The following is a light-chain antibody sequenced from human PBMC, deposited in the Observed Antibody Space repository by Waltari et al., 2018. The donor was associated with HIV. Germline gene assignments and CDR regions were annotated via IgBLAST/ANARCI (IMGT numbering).Light chain of an antibody. J-gene: IGLJ3*02. CDR2: EVS. CDR3: SSVANSVTLSVL. V-gene: IGLV2-14*01. CDR1: RSDIGYYNY. Sequence: QFALTQPASVSGSPGQSITISCSGTRSDIGYYNYVSWSQQHPGKAPKLMIYEVSNRPSGISKRFSGSTSGNTASLTISALQAEDEADYFCSSVANSVTLSVLFGGGTKLTVL.